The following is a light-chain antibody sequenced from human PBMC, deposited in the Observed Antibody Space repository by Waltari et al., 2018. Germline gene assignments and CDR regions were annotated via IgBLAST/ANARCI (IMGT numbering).Light chain of an antibody. CDR1: SGHSSNV. Sequence: QLVLTQSPSASASLGASVKLTCTLSSGHSSNVVAWHQQQPEKGPRYLMKVNSDGSHSKGDDIPDRFSGSSSGAERYLTISSLQSEDEADYYCQTGGHGTWVFGGGIKLTVL. J-gene: IGLJ3*02. CDR2: VNSDGSH. CDR3: QTGGHGTWV. V-gene: IGLV4-69*01.